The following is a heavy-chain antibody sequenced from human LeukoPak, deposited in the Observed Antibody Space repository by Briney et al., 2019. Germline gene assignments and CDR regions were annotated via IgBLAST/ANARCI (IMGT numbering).Heavy chain of an antibody. CDR3: ARDDGDYSYYYYMEV. CDR2: INPKTANP. V-gene: IGHV7-4-1*02. CDR1: GGTFSSYA. Sequence: GASVKVSCKASGGTFSSYAISWVRQAPGQGLEWMGWINPKTANPTYGQAFTGRFVFSLDTSINTAYLQISSLKAEDTAVYYCARDDGDYSYYYYMEVWGKGTTVTVSS. D-gene: IGHD2-21*02. J-gene: IGHJ6*03.